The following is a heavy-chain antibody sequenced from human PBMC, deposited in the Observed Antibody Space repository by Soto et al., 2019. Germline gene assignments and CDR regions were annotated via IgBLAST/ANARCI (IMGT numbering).Heavy chain of an antibody. CDR1: GFTFSSYS. CDR3: ARDITQFYYMDV. Sequence: GGSLRLSCAASGFTFSSYSMNWVRQAPGKGLEWVSSISSSSSYIYYADSVKGRFTISRDNAKNPLYLQMNSLRAEDTAVYYCARDITQFYYMDVWGKGTTVTVSS. J-gene: IGHJ6*03. V-gene: IGHV3-21*01. CDR2: ISSSSSYI.